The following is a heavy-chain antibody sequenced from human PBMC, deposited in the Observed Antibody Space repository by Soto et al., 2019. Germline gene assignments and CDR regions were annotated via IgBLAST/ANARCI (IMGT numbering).Heavy chain of an antibody. CDR2: INPNSGGT. CDR1: GYTFTGYY. Sequence: GASVKVSCKASGYTFTGYYIHWVRQAPGQGLEWMGWINPNSGGTNYAQKFQGRVTMTRDTAISTAYMELSRLRSDDTAVYYCARAMVRGVLDWFDPWGQGTLVTVSS. D-gene: IGHD3-10*01. V-gene: IGHV1-2*02. J-gene: IGHJ5*02. CDR3: ARAMVRGVLDWFDP.